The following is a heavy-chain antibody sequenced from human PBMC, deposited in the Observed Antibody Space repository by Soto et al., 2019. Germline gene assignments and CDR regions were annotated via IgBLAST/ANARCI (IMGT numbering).Heavy chain of an antibody. Sequence: EVPLVESGGGLVQPGGSLRLSCAASGFTFSSYSMNWVRQAPGKGLEWVSYISSSSSTIYYADSVKGRFTISRDNAKNSLYLQMNGLRAEDTAVYYCARHPGDYWGQGTLVTVSS. V-gene: IGHV3-48*01. J-gene: IGHJ4*02. CDR2: ISSSSSTI. CDR1: GFTFSSYS. CDR3: ARHPGDY.